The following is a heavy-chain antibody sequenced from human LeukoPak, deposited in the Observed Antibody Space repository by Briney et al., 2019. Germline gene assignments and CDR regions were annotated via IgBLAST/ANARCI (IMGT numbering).Heavy chain of an antibody. D-gene: IGHD3-22*01. V-gene: IGHV4-61*02. Sequence: SETLSLTCSVSGDSISSGSFYWSWIRQPAGRGLEWIVRIYPSGSTYNNPSRKSRVTISVDTAKNQFSLKLSSVTAADTAVYYCARYYYDSSGYSMLDYWGQGTLVTVSS. CDR3: ARYYYDSSGYSMLDY. J-gene: IGHJ4*02. CDR2: IYPSGST. CDR1: GDSISSGSFY.